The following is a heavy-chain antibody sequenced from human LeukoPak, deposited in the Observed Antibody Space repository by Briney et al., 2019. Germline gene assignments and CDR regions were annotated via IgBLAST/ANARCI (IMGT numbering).Heavy chain of an antibody. CDR1: GFTFSSYW. Sequence: GGTLRLSCAASGFTFSSYWMHWVRQAPGEGLVWVSRISGDGSSTSYADSVKGRFTISRDNAKNTLYVQMNSLRAEDTAVYYCARAYYRVDYWGQGTLVTVSS. D-gene: IGHD2/OR15-2a*01. J-gene: IGHJ4*02. CDR3: ARAYYRVDY. V-gene: IGHV3-74*01. CDR2: ISGDGSST.